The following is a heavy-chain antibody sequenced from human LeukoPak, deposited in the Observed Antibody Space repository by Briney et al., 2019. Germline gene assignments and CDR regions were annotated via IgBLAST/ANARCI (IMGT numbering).Heavy chain of an antibody. CDR1: GDSVSSGNYY. Sequence: SETLSLTCTVSGDSVSSGNYYWSWIRQPPGKGLEWIGFMSNSGHTDSTPSLKSRVTISLDTSKNQFSLKLNSVTAADTAVYYCARGRYCGETTCSDFDSWGQGTLVTVSS. CDR2: MSNSGHT. J-gene: IGHJ4*02. CDR3: ARGRYCGETTCSDFDS. D-gene: IGHD2-21*01. V-gene: IGHV4-61*01.